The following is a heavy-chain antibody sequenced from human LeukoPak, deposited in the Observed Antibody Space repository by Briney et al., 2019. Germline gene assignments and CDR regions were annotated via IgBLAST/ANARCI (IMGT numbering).Heavy chain of an antibody. J-gene: IGHJ6*04. CDR3: ASPVVPAAPVYYYYGMDV. V-gene: IGHV1-69*06. CDR2: IIPIFGTA. Sequence: GSSVKVSCKASGGTFSSYAISWVRQAPGQGLEWMGGIIPIFGTANYAQKFQGRVTITADKSTSTAYMELGSLRSEDTAVYYCASPVVPAAPVYYYYGMDVWGKGTTVTVSS. D-gene: IGHD2-2*01. CDR1: GGTFSSYA.